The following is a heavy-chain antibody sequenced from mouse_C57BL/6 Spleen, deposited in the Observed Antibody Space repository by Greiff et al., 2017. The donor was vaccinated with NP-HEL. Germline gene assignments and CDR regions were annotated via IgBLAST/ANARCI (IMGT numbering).Heavy chain of an antibody. Sequence: QVQLQQPGAELVRPGSSVKLSCKASGYTFTSYWMVWVKQRPGQGLEWIGNIYPSDSETHYNQKFKDKATLTVDKSSSTAYMQLSSLTSEDSAVYYCAIREGVYYGTRGYAMDYWGQGTSVTVSS. CDR2: IYPSDSET. CDR1: GYTFTSYW. V-gene: IGHV1-61*01. CDR3: AIREGVYYGTRGYAMDY. D-gene: IGHD2-1*01. J-gene: IGHJ4*01.